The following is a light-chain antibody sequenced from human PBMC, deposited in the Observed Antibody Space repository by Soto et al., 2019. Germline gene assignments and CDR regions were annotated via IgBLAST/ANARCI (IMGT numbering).Light chain of an antibody. CDR3: QQLNSFPLT. Sequence: TQLTQSPSSLSASVGDRVTITCRASQVISNYLVWYQQKPGMAPKLLIYAASTLQSGVPSRFSGGGSGTDFTLTISSLQPEDFATYYCQQLNSFPLTFGGGTKVDIK. J-gene: IGKJ4*01. V-gene: IGKV1-9*01. CDR2: AAS. CDR1: QVISNY.